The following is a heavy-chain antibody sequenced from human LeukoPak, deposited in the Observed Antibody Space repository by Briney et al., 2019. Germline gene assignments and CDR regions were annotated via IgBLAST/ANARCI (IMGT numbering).Heavy chain of an antibody. CDR3: ARDLGQYYDTSDNWFDP. V-gene: IGHV3-30*12. CDR1: GFTFSSYG. D-gene: IGHD3-22*01. Sequence: PGGSLRLSCAASGFTFSSYGMHWVRQAPGKGLEWVAFIQYDGSNKFYADSVKGRFTISRDNAKNTLNLQMNSLRAEDTAVYYCARDLGQYYDTSDNWFDPWGQGTLVTVSS. CDR2: IQYDGSNK. J-gene: IGHJ5*02.